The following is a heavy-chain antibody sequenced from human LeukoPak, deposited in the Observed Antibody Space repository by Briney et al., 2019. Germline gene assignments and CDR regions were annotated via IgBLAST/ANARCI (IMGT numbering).Heavy chain of an antibody. J-gene: IGHJ6*03. CDR2: ISSSGSTI. CDR1: GFTFSSYE. CDR3: ARDSRYYYYYYYMDV. D-gene: IGHD2-2*01. V-gene: IGHV3-48*03. Sequence: KSGGSLRLSCAASGFTFSSYEMNWVRQAPGKGLEWVSYISSSGSTIYYADSVKGLFTISRDNAKNSLYLQMNSLRAEDTAVYYCARDSRYYYYYYYMDVWGKGTTVTVSS.